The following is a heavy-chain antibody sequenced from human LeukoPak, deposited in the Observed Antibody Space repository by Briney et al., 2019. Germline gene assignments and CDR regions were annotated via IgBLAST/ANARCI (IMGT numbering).Heavy chain of an antibody. CDR1: GFTFSSYW. V-gene: IGHV3-7*01. D-gene: IGHD3-3*01. CDR3: ARDYDFWSGYTFSDY. J-gene: IGHJ4*02. CDR2: IKQDGSEK. Sequence: GGSLRLSCAASGFTFSSYWMSWVRQAPGKGLEWVADIKQDGSEKYYVDSVKGRFTISRDNAKNSLYLQMNSLRVEDTAVFYCARDYDFWSGYTFSDYWGQGTLVTVSS.